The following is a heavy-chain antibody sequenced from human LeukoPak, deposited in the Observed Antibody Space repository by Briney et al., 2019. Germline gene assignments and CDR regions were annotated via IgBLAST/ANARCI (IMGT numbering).Heavy chain of an antibody. J-gene: IGHJ4*02. V-gene: IGHV3-33*01. CDR1: GFNFSSHG. D-gene: IGHD1-1*01. CDR3: ARDKIEGPTKLDY. CDR2: IWYDGSNK. Sequence: GRSLRLSCAASGFNFSSHGMHWVRQAPGKGLEWVAVIWYDGSNKYYADSVKGRFTISRDNSKNTLYLQMNSLRAEDTAVYYCARDKIEGPTKLDYWGQGILVTVSS.